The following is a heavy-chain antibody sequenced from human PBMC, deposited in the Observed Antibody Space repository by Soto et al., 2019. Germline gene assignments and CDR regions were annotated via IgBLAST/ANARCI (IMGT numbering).Heavy chain of an antibody. CDR3: ARAPGATTVPLDY. Sequence: SETLSLTCTVSGGSVSSGSYYWSWIRQPPGKGLEWIGYIYDSGSTNYNPSLKSRVTISVDTSKNQFSLKLSSVTAADTAVYYCARAPGATTVPLDYWGQGTLVTVSS. J-gene: IGHJ4*02. D-gene: IGHD4-17*01. V-gene: IGHV4-61*01. CDR1: GGSVSSGSYY. CDR2: IYDSGST.